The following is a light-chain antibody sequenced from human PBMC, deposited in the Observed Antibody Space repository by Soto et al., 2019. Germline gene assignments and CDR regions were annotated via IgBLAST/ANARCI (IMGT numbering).Light chain of an antibody. CDR2: SSS. V-gene: IGKV1-39*01. CDR3: QQYDSYWT. Sequence: DIQLTQSPSSLSASVGDRVTITCRASQGIITYLNWYQQKPGKAPNLLIYSSSTLQSGVPSRFSGSGSGTDFTLTISSLEPEDFAVHYCQQYDSYWTFGQGTKVDIK. J-gene: IGKJ1*01. CDR1: QGIITY.